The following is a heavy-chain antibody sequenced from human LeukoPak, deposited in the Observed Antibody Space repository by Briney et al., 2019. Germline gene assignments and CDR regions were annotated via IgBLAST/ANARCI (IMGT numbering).Heavy chain of an antibody. J-gene: IGHJ2*01. CDR1: GGSISSGSYY. Sequence: PSQTLSLTCTVSGGSISSGSYYWSWIRQPAGKGLEWIGRIYTSGSTNYNPSLKSRVTISVDTSKNQFSLKLSSVTAADTAVYYCARVELRGVTTRRGGRYFDLWGRGTLVTVSS. V-gene: IGHV4-61*02. CDR3: ARVELRGVTTRRGGRYFDL. D-gene: IGHD4-17*01. CDR2: IYTSGST.